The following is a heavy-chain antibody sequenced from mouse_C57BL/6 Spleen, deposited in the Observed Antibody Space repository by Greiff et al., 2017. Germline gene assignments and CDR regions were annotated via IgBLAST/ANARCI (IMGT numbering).Heavy chain of an antibody. CDR1: YTFSRWVH. D-gene: IGHD4-1*01. V-gene: IGHV1-87*01. J-gene: IGHJ2*01. Sequence: QVQLQQSGPELARPWASVKISCQAFYTFSRWVHFAIRDTNYWLQWVKQRPGQGLEWIGAIYPGNGDTSYNQKFKGKATVTADKSSSTAYMQLSNMTSEDSSVYYCAWNWEGDYWGQGTTLTVSS. CDR3: SEDSSVYYCAWNWEGDY. CDR2: GQGLEWIG.